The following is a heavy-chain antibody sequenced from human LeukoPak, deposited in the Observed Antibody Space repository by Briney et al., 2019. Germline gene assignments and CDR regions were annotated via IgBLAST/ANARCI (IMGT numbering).Heavy chain of an antibody. D-gene: IGHD3-3*01. Sequence: GGSLRLSCAASGFTFSSYAMHWVRQAPGKGLEYVSAISSNGGSTYYANSVKGRFTISRDNSKNTLYLQMGSLRAEDMAVYYCARPDYDFWRGYRYWGQGTLVTVSS. V-gene: IGHV3-64*01. CDR2: ISSNGGST. CDR3: ARPDYDFWRGYRY. J-gene: IGHJ4*02. CDR1: GFTFSSYA.